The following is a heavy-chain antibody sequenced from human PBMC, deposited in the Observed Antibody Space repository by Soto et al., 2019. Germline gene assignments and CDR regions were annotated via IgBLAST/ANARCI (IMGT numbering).Heavy chain of an antibody. D-gene: IGHD1-26*01. V-gene: IGHV4-30-4*01. J-gene: IGHJ4*02. CDR2: IYYSGST. Sequence: PSETLSLTCTVSGGSISSGDYYWSWIRQPPGKGLEWIGYIYYSGSTYYNPSLKSRVTISVDTSKSQFSLKLSSVTAADTAVYYCAREGGIVGATTVDYWGQGTLVTVSS. CDR3: AREGGIVGATTVDY. CDR1: GGSISSGDYY.